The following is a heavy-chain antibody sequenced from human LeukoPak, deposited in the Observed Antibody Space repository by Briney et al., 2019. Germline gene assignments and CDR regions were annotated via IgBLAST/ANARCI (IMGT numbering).Heavy chain of an antibody. CDR1: GGTFSSYA. V-gene: IGHV1-69*13. D-gene: IGHD3-9*01. CDR3: ARPEPDILTGYYLQYYGMDV. J-gene: IGHJ6*02. Sequence: GASVKVSCKASGGTFSSYAISWVRQAPGQGLEWMGGIIPIFGTANYAQKFQGRVTITADESTSTAYMELSSLRSEDTAVYYCARPEPDILTGYYLQYYGMDVWGQGTTVTVSS. CDR2: IIPIFGTA.